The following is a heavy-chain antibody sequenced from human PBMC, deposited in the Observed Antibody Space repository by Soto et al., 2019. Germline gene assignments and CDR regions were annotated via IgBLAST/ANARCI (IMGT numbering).Heavy chain of an antibody. D-gene: IGHD3-10*01. CDR2: ISSSSSYI. CDR1: GFTFSSYS. CDR3: ARDAVGGYYYYMDV. V-gene: IGHV3-21*01. Sequence: GGSLRLSCAASGFTFSSYSMNWVRQAPGKGLEWVSSISSSSSYIYYADSVKGRFTISRDNAKNSLYLQMNSLRAEDTAVYYCARDAVGGYYYYMDVWGKGTTVTVSS. J-gene: IGHJ6*03.